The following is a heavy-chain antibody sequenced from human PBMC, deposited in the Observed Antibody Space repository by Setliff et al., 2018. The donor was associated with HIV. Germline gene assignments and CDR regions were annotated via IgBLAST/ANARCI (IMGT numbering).Heavy chain of an antibody. Sequence: GSLRLSCAASGFTFSSYEMNWVRQAPGKGLAWVSYISSSGSTIYYADSVKGRFTISRDNAKNSLYLQMNSLRAEDTAVYYCARANRGSGSYYNGPIYYYYYGMDVWGQGTTVTVSS. CDR2: ISSSGSTI. CDR3: ARANRGSGSYYNGPIYYYYYGMDV. V-gene: IGHV3-48*03. J-gene: IGHJ6*02. CDR1: GFTFSSYE. D-gene: IGHD3-10*01.